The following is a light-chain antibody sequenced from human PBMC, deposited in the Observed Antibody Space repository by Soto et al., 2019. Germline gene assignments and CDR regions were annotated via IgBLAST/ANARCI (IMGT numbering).Light chain of an antibody. Sequence: QSALTRPPSASGSPGQSVTISCTGTSSDVGGYNYVSWYQQHPGKAPKLMIYEVSKRPSGVPDRFSGSKSGNTASLTVSGLQAEDEADYYCSSYAVSNNLYVFGTGTKLTVL. J-gene: IGLJ1*01. CDR2: EVS. CDR1: SSDVGGYNY. V-gene: IGLV2-8*01. CDR3: SSYAVSNNLYV.